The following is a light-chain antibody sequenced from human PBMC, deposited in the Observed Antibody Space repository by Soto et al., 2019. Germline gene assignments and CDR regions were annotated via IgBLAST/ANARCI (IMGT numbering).Light chain of an antibody. J-gene: IGKJ5*01. Sequence: EIVMTESPATLSVSPGERATLSCRAGQGVTTTFAWYQQKSGQSPRLLIYDVSTRATGVPARFSGTGSETDFTLTISGLQSGDSAVYFCQQYNNWPFSFGQGTRLEI. CDR3: QQYNNWPFS. V-gene: IGKV3-15*01. CDR2: DVS. CDR1: QGVTTT.